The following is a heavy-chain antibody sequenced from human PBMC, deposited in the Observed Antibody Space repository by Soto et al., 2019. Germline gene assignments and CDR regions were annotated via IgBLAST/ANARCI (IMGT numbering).Heavy chain of an antibody. CDR3: ARFYYYDSSGYYYQPFDY. D-gene: IGHD3-22*01. Sequence: PSETLSLTCTVSGGSISSSSYYWGWIRQPPGKGLEWIGSIYYGGSTYYNPSLKSRVTISVDTSKNQFSLKLSSVTAADTAVYYCARFYYYDSSGYYYQPFDYWGQGTLVTVSS. CDR2: IYYGGST. V-gene: IGHV4-39*01. CDR1: GGSISSSSYY. J-gene: IGHJ4*02.